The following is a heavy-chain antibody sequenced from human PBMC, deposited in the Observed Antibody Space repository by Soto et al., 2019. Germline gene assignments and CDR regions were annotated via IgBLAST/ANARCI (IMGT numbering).Heavy chain of an antibody. Sequence: SETLSLTCAVYGGSFSGYYWSWIRQPPGKGLEWIGEINHSGSTNYTPSLKGRVTISVDTSKNQFSLKMSSVTAADTAVYYCARGAFMVRGAESDYWGQGTLVTVSS. D-gene: IGHD3-10*01. V-gene: IGHV4-34*01. CDR2: INHSGST. CDR3: ARGAFMVRGAESDY. CDR1: GGSFSGYY. J-gene: IGHJ4*02.